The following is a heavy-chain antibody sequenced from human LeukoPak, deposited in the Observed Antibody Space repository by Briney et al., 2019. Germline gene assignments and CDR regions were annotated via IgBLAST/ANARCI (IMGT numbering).Heavy chain of an antibody. CDR1: GFSFCSYW. CDR2: IKQDGSEK. J-gene: IGHJ4*02. V-gene: IGHV3-7*01. D-gene: IGHD6-6*01. CDR3: AREYASSSGEFDY. Sequence: GGALRLSCAASGFSFCSYWMSWGPQAPGKGVEWVAHIKQDGSEKYYVDSVKGRFTISRDNAKNSLYLQMNSLRVEDTAVYYCAREYASSSGEFDYWGQGTLVTVSS.